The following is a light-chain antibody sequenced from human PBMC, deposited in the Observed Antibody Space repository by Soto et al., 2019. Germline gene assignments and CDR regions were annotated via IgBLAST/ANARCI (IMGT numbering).Light chain of an antibody. CDR3: AAWDDSLNGPV. Sequence: QSVLTQPPSVSGAPGQRVTISCTGSSSNIGAGYDVHWYQQLPGTAPKLLIYSNNQRPSGVPDRFSGSKSATSASLAISGLQSEDEADYYCAAWDDSLNGPVFGGGTKLTVL. J-gene: IGLJ3*02. CDR1: SSNIGAGYD. V-gene: IGLV1-44*01. CDR2: SNN.